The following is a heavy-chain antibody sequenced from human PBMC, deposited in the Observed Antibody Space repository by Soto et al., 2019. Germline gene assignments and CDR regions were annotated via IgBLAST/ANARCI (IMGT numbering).Heavy chain of an antibody. V-gene: IGHV1-2*02. CDR1: GYTFTDYH. CDR3: ARVPILGPTGDFDY. CDR2: VTPRSGEV. D-gene: IGHD1-26*01. Sequence: QVHLVQSGAEVKRPGDSEKASCQASGYTFTDYHLHWVRQAPGQGLEWMGRVTPRSGEVYYSPKFQGRVTLTRDTSISTAYMELTTLKFDDTAVFYCARVPILGPTGDFDYWGQGTLATVSS. J-gene: IGHJ4*02.